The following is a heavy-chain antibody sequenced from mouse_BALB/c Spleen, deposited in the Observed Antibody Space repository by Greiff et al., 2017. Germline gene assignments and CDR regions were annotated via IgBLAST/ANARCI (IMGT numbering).Heavy chain of an antibody. Sequence: EVQGVESGGDLVKPGGSLKLSCAASGFTFSSYGMSWVRQTPDKRLEWVATISSGGSYTYYPDSVKGRFTISRDNAKNTLYLQMSSLKSEDTAMYYCARQGGNYRAMDYWGQGTSVTVSS. CDR1: GFTFSSYG. J-gene: IGHJ4*01. CDR2: ISSGGSYT. D-gene: IGHD2-1*01. CDR3: ARQGGNYRAMDY. V-gene: IGHV5-6*01.